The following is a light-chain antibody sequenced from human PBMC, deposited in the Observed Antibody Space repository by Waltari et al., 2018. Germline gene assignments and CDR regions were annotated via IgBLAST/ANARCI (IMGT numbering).Light chain of an antibody. CDR3: ATWSASLATWV. Sequence: QSVVTQPPSASGTPGQRVTLSCSGRNSNIGSDIVNWYQQFPGTAPTLLIYANNHRAPGFPGRFSASRSGTSASLVISGLPSADEADYYCATWSASLATWVFRGWTKVTVL. V-gene: IGLV1-44*01. J-gene: IGLJ3*02. CDR1: NSNIGSDI. CDR2: ANN.